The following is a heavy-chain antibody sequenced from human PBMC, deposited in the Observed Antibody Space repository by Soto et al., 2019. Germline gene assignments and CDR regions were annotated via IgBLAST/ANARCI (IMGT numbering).Heavy chain of an antibody. D-gene: IGHD5-18*01. Sequence: WGSLRLSCAVSGLTFSNYNVNWVRQAPGKGLVWVSFISASGTYIYYADSVKGRFSISRDHAKNSLYLQMNSLRPEATAIFYCATDWGYSYGFGVGDWVQGTLVTV. J-gene: IGHJ4*02. CDR3: ATDWGYSYGFGVGD. V-gene: IGHV3-21*01. CDR2: ISASGTYI. CDR1: GLTFSNYN.